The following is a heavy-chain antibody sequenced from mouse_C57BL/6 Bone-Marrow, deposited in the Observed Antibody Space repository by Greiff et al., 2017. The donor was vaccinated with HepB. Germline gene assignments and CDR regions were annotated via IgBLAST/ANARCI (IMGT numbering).Heavy chain of an antibody. CDR1: GFNIKDDY. Sequence: VQLQQSGAELVRPGASVKLSCTASGFNIKDDYMHWVKQRPEQGLEWIGWIDPENGDTEYASKFQGKATITADTSSNTAYLQLSSLTSEDTAVYYCSTDYYGDYGGRGNTLTVSA. CDR3: STDYYGDY. CDR2: IDPENGDT. V-gene: IGHV14-4*01. J-gene: IGHJ2*01.